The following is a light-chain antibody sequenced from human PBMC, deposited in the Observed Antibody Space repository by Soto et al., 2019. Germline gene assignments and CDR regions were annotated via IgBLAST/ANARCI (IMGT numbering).Light chain of an antibody. CDR3: SLYTSSSTSWV. J-gene: IGLJ3*02. V-gene: IGLV2-18*01. CDR2: EVS. CDR1: SSDVGSYNR. Sequence: QSALTQPPSVSGSPGQSVTISRTGTSSDVGSYNRVSWYQQPPGTAPKLMIYEVSNRPSGVPDRFSGSKSGNTASLTISGLQAEDEADYYCSLYTSSSTSWVFGGGTQLTVL.